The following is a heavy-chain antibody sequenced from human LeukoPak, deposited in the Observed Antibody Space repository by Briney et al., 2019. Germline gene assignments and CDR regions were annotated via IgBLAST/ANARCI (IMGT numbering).Heavy chain of an antibody. CDR1: GGTFSSYA. J-gene: IGHJ5*02. CDR3: ARAPPITRGPFDP. V-gene: IGHV1-69*01. Sequence: ASVKVSCKASGGTFSSYAISWVRQAPGQGLEWMGGIIPIFGTANYAQKFQVRVTITADESTSTAYMALSSVRSDDTAVYYCARAPPITRGPFDPWGQGTLVTVSS. D-gene: IGHD3-10*01. CDR2: IIPIFGTA.